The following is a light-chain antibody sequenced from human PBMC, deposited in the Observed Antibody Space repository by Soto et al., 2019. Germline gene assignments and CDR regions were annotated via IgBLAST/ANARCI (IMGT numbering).Light chain of an antibody. CDR1: QSVLFTSNNKNY. V-gene: IGKV4-1*01. J-gene: IGKJ5*01. CDR2: WAS. Sequence: DFVMTQSLDSLAVSLGERATINCKSSQSVLFTSNNKNYLAWFQQKPGQPPKLVIYWASVRASGVPDRFSGSGSGTDFTLTISSLQAEDVAVYYCQQYHSDPITFGQGTRLEI. CDR3: QQYHSDPIT.